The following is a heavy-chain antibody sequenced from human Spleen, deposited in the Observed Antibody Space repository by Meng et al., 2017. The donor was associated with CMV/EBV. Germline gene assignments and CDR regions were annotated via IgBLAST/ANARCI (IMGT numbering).Heavy chain of an antibody. CDR1: GGSISSSSYY. J-gene: IGHJ5*02. CDR3: VRHFRSSRAET. CDR2: IYYSGNI. D-gene: IGHD6-6*01. Sequence: GSLRLSCTVSGGSISSSSYYWGWIRQPPGKGLEWIGSIYYSGNIYYNPSLKSGVTISVDMSKTQFSLKLSSVTAADTAVYYCVRHFRSSRAETWGQGTRVTVPQ. V-gene: IGHV4-39*01.